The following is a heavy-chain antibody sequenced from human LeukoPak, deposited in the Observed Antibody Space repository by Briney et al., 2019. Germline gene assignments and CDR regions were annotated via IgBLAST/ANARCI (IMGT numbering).Heavy chain of an antibody. CDR2: ISGSGNTK. CDR3: ASPHSGYG. V-gene: IGHV3-48*02. CDR1: EFTFSSYS. Sequence: GESLKISCATSEFTFSSYSMNWVRQAPGKGLEWVSYISGSGNTKYYADSVKGRFTISRDNAKNSLYLQMNSLRDEDTAVYYCASPHSGYGWGQGTLVTVSS. J-gene: IGHJ4*02. D-gene: IGHD5-12*01.